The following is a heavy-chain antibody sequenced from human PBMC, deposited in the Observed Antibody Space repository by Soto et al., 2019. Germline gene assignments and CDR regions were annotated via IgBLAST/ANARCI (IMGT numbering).Heavy chain of an antibody. CDR2: ISGSGGST. Sequence: GGSLRLSCVASGFTFSSYAMSWVRQAPGKGLEWVSAISGSGGSTYYADSVKGRFTISRDNSKNTLYLQMNSLRAEDTAVYYCANDVAAGTPPPDYWGQGTLVTVSS. J-gene: IGHJ4*02. D-gene: IGHD6-13*01. CDR3: ANDVAAGTPPPDY. V-gene: IGHV3-23*01. CDR1: GFTFSSYA.